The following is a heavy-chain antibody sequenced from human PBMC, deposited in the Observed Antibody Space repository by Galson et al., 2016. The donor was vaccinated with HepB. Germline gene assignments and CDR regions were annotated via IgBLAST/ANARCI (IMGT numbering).Heavy chain of an antibody. Sequence: SLTLSRPPSGFTFSTHHMNLVRQPPATGLEWISYITSSSSTIHYADSVTGRFTISRDKARNSLYLQMNSLRDEDTAVYYCARVWQGASNFDFWGQGTLVTVSS. CDR2: ITSSSSTI. CDR3: ARVWQGASNFDF. D-gene: IGHD1-26*01. V-gene: IGHV3-48*02. CDR1: GFTFSTHH. J-gene: IGHJ4*02.